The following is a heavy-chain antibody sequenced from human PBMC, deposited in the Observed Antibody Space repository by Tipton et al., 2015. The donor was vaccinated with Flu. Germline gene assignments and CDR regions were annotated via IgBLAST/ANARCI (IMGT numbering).Heavy chain of an antibody. CDR3: ARDWATVIPGPFDY. J-gene: IGHJ4*02. D-gene: IGHD4-17*01. Sequence: LRLSCTVSGGSISSSSYYWGWIRQPPGKGLEWIGCIYYSGSTYNNPSLKSRVTISVDTSKNQFSLKLSSVTAADTAVYYCARDWATVIPGPFDYWGQGTLVTVSS. CDR1: GGSISSSSYY. V-gene: IGHV4-39*07. CDR2: IYYSGST.